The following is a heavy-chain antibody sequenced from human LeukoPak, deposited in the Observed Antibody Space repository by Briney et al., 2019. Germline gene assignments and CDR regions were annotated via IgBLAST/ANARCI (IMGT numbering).Heavy chain of an antibody. J-gene: IGHJ4*02. CDR3: ARVDYGDYVCDY. D-gene: IGHD4-17*01. CDR2: VYYSAKT. CDR1: GATISSTRYY. V-gene: IGHV4-39*07. Sequence: PSETLSLTCTVSGATISSTRYYWSWIRQPPGKGLEWIGSVYYSAKTYYNPSLKSRVTISVDTSKNQFSLKLSSVTAADTAVYYCARVDYGDYVCDYWGQGTLVTVSS.